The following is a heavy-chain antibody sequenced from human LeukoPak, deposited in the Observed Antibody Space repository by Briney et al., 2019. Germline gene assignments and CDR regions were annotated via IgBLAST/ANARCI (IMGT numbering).Heavy chain of an antibody. Sequence: GGSLRLSCAASGFTFSSYAMSWVRQAPGKGLEWVSAISGSGGSTYYADSVKGRFTISRDNSKNTLYLQMNSLRAEDTAVYYCAKGTLGLSLWFGELLLRDWGQGTLVTVSS. J-gene: IGHJ4*01. CDR2: ISGSGGST. D-gene: IGHD3-10*01. CDR3: AKGTLGLSLWFGELLLRD. CDR1: GFTFSSYA. V-gene: IGHV3-23*01.